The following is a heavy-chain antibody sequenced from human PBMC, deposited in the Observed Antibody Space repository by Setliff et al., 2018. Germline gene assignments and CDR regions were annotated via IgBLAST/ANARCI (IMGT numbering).Heavy chain of an antibody. CDR2: LYYSGST. Sequence: PSETLSLTCTVSGGSISSHYWTWIRQPAGKGLEWIGRLYYSGSTNYNPSLKSRVTMSVDKSKNQFSLKLTSVTAADTAVYYCAKGGGRYHSDSWGQGILVTVSS. CDR1: GGSISSHY. CDR3: AKGGGRYHSDS. V-gene: IGHV4-4*07. J-gene: IGHJ4*02. D-gene: IGHD1-1*01.